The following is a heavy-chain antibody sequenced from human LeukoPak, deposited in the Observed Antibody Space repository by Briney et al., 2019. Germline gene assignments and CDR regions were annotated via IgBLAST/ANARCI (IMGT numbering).Heavy chain of an antibody. Sequence: SVKVSCNASGYTFTSYGISWVRQAPGQGLEWMGGIIPIFGTANYAQKFQGRVTITADESTSTAYMELSSLRSEDTAVYYCAREGRYCSSTSCYRGDYWGQGTLVTVSS. CDR1: GYTFTSYG. V-gene: IGHV1-69*13. CDR3: AREGRYCSSTSCYRGDY. D-gene: IGHD2-2*02. CDR2: IIPIFGTA. J-gene: IGHJ4*02.